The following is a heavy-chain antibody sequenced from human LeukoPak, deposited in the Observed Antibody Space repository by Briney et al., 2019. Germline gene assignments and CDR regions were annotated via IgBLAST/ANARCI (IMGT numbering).Heavy chain of an antibody. V-gene: IGHV2-70*11. CDR1: EFSLSTSAMC. Sequence: SGPTLVNPTQTLTLTCTFSEFSLSTSAMCVSWIRHPPGKALEWLARIDWDDDKYYSTSLKTRLTISKDNSKNQVVLTMTNMDPVDTATYYCARMYYYDSSGYYNWFDPWGQGTLVTVSS. D-gene: IGHD3-22*01. J-gene: IGHJ5*02. CDR3: ARMYYYDSSGYYNWFDP. CDR2: IDWDDDK.